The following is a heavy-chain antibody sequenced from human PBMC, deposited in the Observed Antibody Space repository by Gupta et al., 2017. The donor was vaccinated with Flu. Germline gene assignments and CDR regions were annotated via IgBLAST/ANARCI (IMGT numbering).Heavy chain of an antibody. CDR1: Y. CDR3: ARQSSTAYSYYMDV. Sequence: YWSWIRQPPGKGLGWIGYIHYSGSTNYNSSLKSRVTISLSRSKNQLSLKLTSVTAADTAVYYCARQSSTAYSYYMDVWGKGTTVTVSS. J-gene: IGHJ6*03. V-gene: IGHV4-61*07. CDR2: IHYSGST.